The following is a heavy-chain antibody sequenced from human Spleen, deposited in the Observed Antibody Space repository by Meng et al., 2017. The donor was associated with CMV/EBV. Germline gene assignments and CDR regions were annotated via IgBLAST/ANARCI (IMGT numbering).Heavy chain of an antibody. CDR2: IRLHVIKK. CDR3: VRDWTD. J-gene: IGHJ4*02. CDR1: GFTFSSYA. D-gene: IGHD3/OR15-3a*01. V-gene: IGHV3-30*04. Sequence: QVQLVESGGGVARPGRSLSLTCASSGFTFSSYAMRWVRQAAGNGLEWVANIRLHVIKKYYADSVKGRFTISRDNSKNTMFLQMDSLRAEDTAVYYCVRDWTDWGQGTLVTVSS.